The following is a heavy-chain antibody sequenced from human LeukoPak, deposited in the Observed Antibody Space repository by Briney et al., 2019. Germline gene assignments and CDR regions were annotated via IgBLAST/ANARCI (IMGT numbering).Heavy chain of an antibody. CDR3: ARERYFDY. Sequence: GGSLRLSCAASGFSFNTCAMSWVRQAPGKGLEWVSTISGGGRSTDYADSVKGQFTISRDNSKNTLYLQMNSLRAEDTAVYYCARERYFDYWGQGTLVTVSS. J-gene: IGHJ4*02. V-gene: IGHV3-23*01. CDR1: GFSFNTCA. CDR2: ISGGGRST.